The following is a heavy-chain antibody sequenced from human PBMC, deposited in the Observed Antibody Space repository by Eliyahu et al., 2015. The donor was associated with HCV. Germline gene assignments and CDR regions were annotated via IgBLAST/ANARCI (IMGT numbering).Heavy chain of an antibody. Sequence: QVQLQESGPGLVKPSETLSLTCAVSGGSISSYYWSWIRQPAGKGLXWIGRIYTSGSTXYNPSLKSRVTMSVDTSKNQFSLKLSSVTAADTAVYYCAAAGSYGLYYGMDVWGQGTTVTVSS. J-gene: IGHJ6*02. V-gene: IGHV4-4*07. CDR1: GGSISSYY. CDR2: IYTSGST. D-gene: IGHD5-18*01. CDR3: AAAGSYGLYYGMDV.